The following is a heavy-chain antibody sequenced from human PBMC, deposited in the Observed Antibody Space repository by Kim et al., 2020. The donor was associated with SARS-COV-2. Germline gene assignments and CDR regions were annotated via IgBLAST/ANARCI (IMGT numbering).Heavy chain of an antibody. CDR3: ASGLSFLECLWHY. V-gene: IGHV1-69*04. CDR1: GNTFNKFA. CDR2: ISPTLGIT. J-gene: IGHJ4*02. Sequence: SVKVSCKASGNTFNKFAISWVRQTPGQGLEWMGKISPTLGITDYEEKFQGRVTLTADKSTNTVYMELSSLRSEDTAVYYCASGLSFLECLWHYWGQGTLVTVPS. D-gene: IGHD3-3*02.